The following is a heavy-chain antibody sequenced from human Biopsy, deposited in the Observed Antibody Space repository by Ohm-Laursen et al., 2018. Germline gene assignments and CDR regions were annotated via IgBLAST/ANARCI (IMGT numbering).Heavy chain of an antibody. CDR3: ARGRNPVWFGEDLDY. V-gene: IGHV1-8*01. J-gene: IGHJ4*02. CDR1: GYTLTSYE. D-gene: IGHD3-10*01. CDR2: MNPNSGNT. Sequence: ASVKVSCKASGYTLTSYEINWVRQATGQGLEWMGWMNPNSGNTGYAQKFQGGVTMTRNTSISTAYMEVSSLRSEDTAVYYCARGRNPVWFGEDLDYWGQGTPVTVSS.